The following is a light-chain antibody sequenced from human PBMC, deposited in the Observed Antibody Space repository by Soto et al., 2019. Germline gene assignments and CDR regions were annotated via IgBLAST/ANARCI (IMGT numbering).Light chain of an antibody. V-gene: IGKV3-20*01. Sequence: EVVLTQSPGTLFLSPGERATLSCSASQSVTSGYLAWYQQRPGQAPRFLIYYASTSATGLPERFSGSGSGTDFTHTISRLEPEDFAVYYCQLYGSSPQTFGQGTKVEIK. J-gene: IGKJ1*01. CDR1: QSVTSGY. CDR3: QLYGSSPQT. CDR2: YAS.